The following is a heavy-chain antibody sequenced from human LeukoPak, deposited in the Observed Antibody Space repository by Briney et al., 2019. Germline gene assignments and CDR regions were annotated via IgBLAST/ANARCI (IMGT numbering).Heavy chain of an antibody. CDR1: GFTFSSYS. Sequence: PGGSLRLSCAASGFTFSSYSMNWVRQAPGKGLEWVSSISSSSSYIYYADSVKGRFTISRDNAKNSLYLQMNSLRAEDTAVYYCALSSSGWPNWFDPWGQGTLVTVSS. V-gene: IGHV3-21*04. J-gene: IGHJ5*02. D-gene: IGHD6-19*01. CDR2: ISSSSSYI. CDR3: ALSSSGWPNWFDP.